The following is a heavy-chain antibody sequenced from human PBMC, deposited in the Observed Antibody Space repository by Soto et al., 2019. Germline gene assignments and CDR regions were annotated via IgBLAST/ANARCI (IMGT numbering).Heavy chain of an antibody. V-gene: IGHV1-18*01. D-gene: IGHD3-10*01. Sequence: ASVKVCCKASGYTFTHYGISWVRQAPGQGLARMGWISALNGNTKYVDNFQDRVTMTTDTSTNTSYMEVRSLRSDDTAIYYCARVYGSGSYIAFDFWGQGTMVTVSS. CDR2: ISALNGNT. CDR3: ARVYGSGSYIAFDF. J-gene: IGHJ3*01. CDR1: GYTFTHYG.